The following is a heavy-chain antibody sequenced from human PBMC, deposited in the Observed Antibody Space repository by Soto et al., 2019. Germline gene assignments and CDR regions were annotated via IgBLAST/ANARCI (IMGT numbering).Heavy chain of an antibody. CDR2: IYPGDSDT. D-gene: IGHD6-13*01. CDR3: ARAGIAAAGTFGMDV. J-gene: IGHJ6*02. Sequence: GESLKISCQGSGYTFTNYWIGWVRQMPGKGLEWMGIIYPGDSDTRYSPSFQGQVTISADKSISTAYLQWSSLKASDTAMYYCARAGIAAAGTFGMDVWGQGTTVTVSS. CDR1: GYTFTNYW. V-gene: IGHV5-51*01.